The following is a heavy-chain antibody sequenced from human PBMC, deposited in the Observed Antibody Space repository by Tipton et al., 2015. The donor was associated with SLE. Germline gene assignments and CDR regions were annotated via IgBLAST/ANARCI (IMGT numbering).Heavy chain of an antibody. V-gene: IGHV4-39*07. CDR2: IYHSGST. D-gene: IGHD1-26*01. Sequence: TLSLTCSVSGGSISTSSYYWAWIRQPPGKGLEWIGSIYHSGSTYYNPSLKSRVTISVDTSKNQFSLKLSSVTAADTAVYYCATSREGLARDWYFDLWGRGTLVTVSS. CDR1: GGSISTSSYY. CDR3: ATSREGLARDWYFDL. J-gene: IGHJ2*01.